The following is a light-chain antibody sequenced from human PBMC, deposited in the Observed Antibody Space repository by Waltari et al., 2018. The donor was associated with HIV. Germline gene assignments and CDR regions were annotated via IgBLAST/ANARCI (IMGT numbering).Light chain of an antibody. CDR3: SSWDGTLYGVA. Sequence: QSVLTQPPSASGTPGQPVTISCSGSDSNLGTNTVNWYQQLPGAAPKLLIYTNTQRPSGVPDRFSGSKSGTSASLAISGLQSEDEALYYCSSWDGTLYGVAFGGGTKVTVL. J-gene: IGLJ2*01. V-gene: IGLV1-44*01. CDR1: DSNLGTNT. CDR2: TNT.